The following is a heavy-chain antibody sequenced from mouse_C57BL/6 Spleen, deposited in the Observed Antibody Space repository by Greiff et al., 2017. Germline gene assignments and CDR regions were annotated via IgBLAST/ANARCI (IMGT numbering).Heavy chain of an antibody. V-gene: IGHV1-72*01. CDR1: GYTFTSYW. D-gene: IGHD1-1*01. CDR3: ARSVEDVDVDY. CDR2: IDTNSGGK. Sequence: VQLQQPGAELVKPGASVKLSCKASGYTFTSYWMHWVKQTPGRGLEWIGRIDTNSGGKKYNEKFKSTAALTVDQPSSTAYMQLSSLTSEDSAVYYCARSVEDVDVDYWGQGATLTVSS. J-gene: IGHJ2*01.